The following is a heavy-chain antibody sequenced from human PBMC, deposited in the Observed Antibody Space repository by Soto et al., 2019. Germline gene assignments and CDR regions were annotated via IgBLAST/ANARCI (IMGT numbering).Heavy chain of an antibody. J-gene: IGHJ4*02. D-gene: IGHD2-2*02. CDR3: ARQFCTSSVCYTYFDY. CDR2: IYYSGST. V-gene: IGHV4-39*01. Sequence: SETLSLTCTVSGGPISGSSYYWGWVRQPPGKGLEWIGSIYYSGSTYYNPSLKSRVTISVDTSKNQFSLKLSSVTAADTAVYFCARQFCTSSVCYTYFDYWGQGIPVTVSS. CDR1: GGPISGSSYY.